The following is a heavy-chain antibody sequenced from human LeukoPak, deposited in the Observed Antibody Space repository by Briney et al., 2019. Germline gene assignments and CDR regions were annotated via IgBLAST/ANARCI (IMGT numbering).Heavy chain of an antibody. CDR1: GGAFSSYD. V-gene: IGHV1-69*13. CDR3: ARGWLAETTVVTPYNY. J-gene: IGHJ4*02. CDR2: ITPIFGTA. D-gene: IGHD4-23*01. Sequence: ASVKVSCKTSGGAFSSYDISWLRQAPGQGLEWMGGITPIFGTANYAQKFQGRVTITAVESMSTAYMELSSLRSEDTAVYYCARGWLAETTVVTPYNYWGQGTLVIVSS.